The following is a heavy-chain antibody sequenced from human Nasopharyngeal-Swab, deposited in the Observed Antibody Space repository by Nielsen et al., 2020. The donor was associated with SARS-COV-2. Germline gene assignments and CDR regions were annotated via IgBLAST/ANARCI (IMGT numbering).Heavy chain of an antibody. V-gene: IGHV1-69*13. CDR3: AARYYDFWSGETNWFDP. J-gene: IGHJ5*02. Sequence: SVKVSCKASVGPFSRYAISWVRQAPGQGLEWMGGIIPIFGTANYAQKFQGRVTITADESTSTAYMELSSLRSEDTAVYYCAARYYDFWSGETNWFDPWGQGTLVTVSS. CDR2: IIPIFGTA. D-gene: IGHD3-3*01. CDR1: VGPFSRYA.